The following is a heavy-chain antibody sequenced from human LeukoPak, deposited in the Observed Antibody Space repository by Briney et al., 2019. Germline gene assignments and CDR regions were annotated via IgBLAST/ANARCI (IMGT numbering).Heavy chain of an antibody. Sequence: GGSLRLSCAASGFTFSSYSMNWVRQAPGKGLEWVSSISSSSSYIYYADSVKGRFTTSRDNAKNSLYLQMNSLRAEDTAVYYCGSSSGHSAFDIWGQGTMVTVSS. V-gene: IGHV3-21*01. CDR3: GSSSGHSAFDI. CDR2: ISSSSSYI. D-gene: IGHD6-6*01. J-gene: IGHJ3*02. CDR1: GFTFSSYS.